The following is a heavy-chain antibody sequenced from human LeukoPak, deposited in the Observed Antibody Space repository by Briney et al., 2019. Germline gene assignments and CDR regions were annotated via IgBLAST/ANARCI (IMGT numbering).Heavy chain of an antibody. J-gene: IGHJ5*02. CDR3: ARTPRRAVEMATIGWSDP. D-gene: IGHD5-24*01. Sequence: ASVKVSCKASGYTFTGYYMHWVRQAPGQGLEWMGWINPNSGGTNYAQKFQGRVTMTRDTSISTAYMELSRLRSDDTAVYYCARTPRRAVEMATIGWSDPWGQGTLATVSS. CDR1: GYTFTGYY. CDR2: INPNSGGT. V-gene: IGHV1-2*02.